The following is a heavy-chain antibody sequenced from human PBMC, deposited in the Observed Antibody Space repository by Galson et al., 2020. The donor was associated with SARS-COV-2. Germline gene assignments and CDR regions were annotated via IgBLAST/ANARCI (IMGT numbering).Heavy chain of an antibody. CDR3: ATDGRGLMIVFPPRFDD. D-gene: IGHD3-22*01. V-gene: IGHV1-24*01. CDR1: GYTLTELS. Sequence: ASVKVSCKVSGYTLTELSMHWVRQAPGKGLEWMGGFDPEDGETIYAQKFQGRVTMTEDTSTDTAYMELSSLRSEDTAVYYCATDGRGLMIVFPPRFDDWGQGTLVTVSS. J-gene: IGHJ4*02. CDR2: FDPEDGET.